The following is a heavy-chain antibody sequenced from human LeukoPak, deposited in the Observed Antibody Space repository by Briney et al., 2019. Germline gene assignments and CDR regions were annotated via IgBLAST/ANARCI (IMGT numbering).Heavy chain of an antibody. CDR3: ASTTVTTFGGAFDI. J-gene: IGHJ3*02. CDR2: INPNSGGT. Sequence: GASVKVSCKASGYTFTGYYMHWVRQAPGQGLEWMGWINPNSGGTNYAQKFQGRVTMTRDTSISTAYMELSRLRSDDTAVYYCASTTVTTFGGAFDIWGQGTMVTVSS. V-gene: IGHV1-2*02. CDR1: GYTFTGYY. D-gene: IGHD4-17*01.